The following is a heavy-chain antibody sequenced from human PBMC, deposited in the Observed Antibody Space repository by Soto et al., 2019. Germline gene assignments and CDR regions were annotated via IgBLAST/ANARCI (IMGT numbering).Heavy chain of an antibody. V-gene: IGHV4-39*01. Sequence: SETLSLTCTVSGDSISSRTYNWGWIRQPPGKGLEWIGNLYYTGSTSYNPSLKSRVIISVDTSTNQVSLKVNSVTAADTAVYYCARHVTLVRGIIIGWFDPWGQGTLVTVSS. D-gene: IGHD3-10*01. CDR2: LYYTGST. CDR3: ARHVTLVRGIIIGWFDP. J-gene: IGHJ5*02. CDR1: GDSISSRTYN.